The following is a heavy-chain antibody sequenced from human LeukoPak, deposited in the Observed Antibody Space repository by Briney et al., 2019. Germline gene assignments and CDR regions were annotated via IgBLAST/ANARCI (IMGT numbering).Heavy chain of an antibody. Sequence: SETLSLTFTVSGGSISSYYWSWIRQPPGKGLEWIGEINHSENTNYNPSLKSRVTISVDTSKNQFSLKLSSVTAADTAVYYCARVRYCGGDCSWGQGTLVTVSS. CDR2: INHSENT. J-gene: IGHJ5*02. V-gene: IGHV4-34*01. D-gene: IGHD2-21*02. CDR3: ARVRYCGGDCS. CDR1: GGSISSYY.